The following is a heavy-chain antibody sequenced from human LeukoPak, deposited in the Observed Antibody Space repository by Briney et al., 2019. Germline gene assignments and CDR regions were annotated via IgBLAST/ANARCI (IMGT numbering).Heavy chain of an antibody. CDR3: ARDRGYFY. CDR1: GFTFSSYG. V-gene: IGHV3-30*02. CDR2: IRYDGSNK. D-gene: IGHD3-9*01. Sequence: GGSLRLSCATSGFTFSSYGMHWVRQAPGKGLEWVAFIRYDGSNKYYADSVKGRFSISRDNSKNTLYLQMNSLRAEDTAVYYCARDRGYFYWGQGTLVTVTS. J-gene: IGHJ4*02.